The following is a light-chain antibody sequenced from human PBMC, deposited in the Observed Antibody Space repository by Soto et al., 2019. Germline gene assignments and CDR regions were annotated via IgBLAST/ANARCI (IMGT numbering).Light chain of an antibody. J-gene: IGLJ2*01. CDR2: EVS. V-gene: IGLV2-14*01. Sequence: QSALTQPASVSGSPGQSITISCTGTSSDVGGYNYVSWYQQHPGKGPKVMIYEVSNRPSGVSNRFSGSKSGNTASLTISGLQAEDEADYYCSSYTSSSTLVFGGGTKLTVL. CDR3: SSYTSSSTLV. CDR1: SSDVGGYNY.